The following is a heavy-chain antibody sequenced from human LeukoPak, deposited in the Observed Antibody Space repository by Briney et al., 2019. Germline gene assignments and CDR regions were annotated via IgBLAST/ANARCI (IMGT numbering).Heavy chain of an antibody. CDR1: GYTFTGYY. CDR3: ARDLDYYGSGSRMDV. V-gene: IGHV1-2*02. J-gene: IGHJ6*02. D-gene: IGHD3-10*01. Sequence: ASVKVSCKASGYTFTGYYMHWVRQAPGQGLEWMGWINPNSGGTNYAQKFQGRVTMTRDTSISTAYMELSRLRSDDTAVYYCARDLDYYGSGSRMDVWGQGTTVTVSS. CDR2: INPNSGGT.